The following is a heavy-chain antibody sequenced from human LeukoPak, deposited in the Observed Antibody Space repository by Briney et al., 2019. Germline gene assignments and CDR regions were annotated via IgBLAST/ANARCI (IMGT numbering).Heavy chain of an antibody. D-gene: IGHD6-13*01. Sequence: ASVTVSFKASGYTFTSYGISWVRQAPGQGLAWMGWISAYNGNTNYAQKLQGRVTITTDTSTSTAYMELRSLRSDDTAVYYCARDLWPGIAADYYYYYGMDVWGKGTTVTVSS. CDR2: ISAYNGNT. J-gene: IGHJ6*04. V-gene: IGHV1-18*04. CDR1: GYTFTSYG. CDR3: ARDLWPGIAADYYYYYGMDV.